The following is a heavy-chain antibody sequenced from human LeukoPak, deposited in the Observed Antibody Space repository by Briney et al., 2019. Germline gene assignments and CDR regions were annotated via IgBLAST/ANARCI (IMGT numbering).Heavy chain of an antibody. D-gene: IGHD2-15*01. Sequence: PGGSLRLSCATSGFSFDTSAMSWVRQAPGKGLEWVAAVGGNNAGTFYADSVQGRFTISRDNSNNMRWLHINSLRAEDTAVYYCAKPKGICSGGTCYMADAFDIWGQGTVVTVSS. CDR3: AKPKGICSGGTCYMADAFDI. CDR2: VGGNNAGT. CDR1: GFSFDTSA. J-gene: IGHJ3*02. V-gene: IGHV3-23*01.